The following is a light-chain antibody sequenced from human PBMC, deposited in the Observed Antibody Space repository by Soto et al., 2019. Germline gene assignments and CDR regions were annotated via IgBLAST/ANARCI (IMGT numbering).Light chain of an antibody. CDR3: QQYNSFPPLT. J-gene: IGKJ4*01. CDR1: QSVRAN. V-gene: IGKV3-15*01. Sequence: DIVMTQSPATLSVSPGERATFSFRASQSVRANVAWYQQKPGQAARLLIYGASTRATGVPARFSCRGSGTEFTLTISSLQSEELALYYCQQYNSFPPLTFGGGTKVEIK. CDR2: GAS.